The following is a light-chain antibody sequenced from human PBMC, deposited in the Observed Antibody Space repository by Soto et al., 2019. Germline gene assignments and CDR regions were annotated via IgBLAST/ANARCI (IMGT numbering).Light chain of an antibody. J-gene: IGLJ2*01. CDR2: EAD. Sequence: NFMLTQPHSMSESPGKTVTISCTRSSGSIASSYVQWYQQRPGSSPSIVIYEADQRSSGVPDRFSGSIDRSSNSASLTISGLKSEDEADYYCQSYDSDTVIFGGGTKLTVL. V-gene: IGLV6-57*01. CDR3: QSYDSDTVI. CDR1: SGSIASSY.